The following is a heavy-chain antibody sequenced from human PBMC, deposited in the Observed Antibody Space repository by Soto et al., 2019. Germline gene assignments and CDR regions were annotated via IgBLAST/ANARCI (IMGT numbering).Heavy chain of an antibody. J-gene: IGHJ4*02. CDR3: ASPPQYCSGGTCGVY. CDR1: GGSISSSAFY. Sequence: SETLSLTCTVSGGSISSSAFYWAWIRQPPGKGLEWIGSIYYSGSTYFSPSLKSRVTISVDTSKNQFSLKLNSVTAADTAVYYCASPPQYCSGGTCGVYWGQGTLVTVSS. V-gene: IGHV4-39*01. CDR2: IYYSGST. D-gene: IGHD2-15*01.